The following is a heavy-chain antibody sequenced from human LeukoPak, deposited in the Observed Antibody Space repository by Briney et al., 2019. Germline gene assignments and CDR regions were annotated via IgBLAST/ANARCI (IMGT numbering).Heavy chain of an antibody. D-gene: IGHD2-21*02. CDR1: GFIFRSYW. CDR3: ARTPMVTSRYFDY. Sequence: GGSLRLSCAASGFIFRSYWMSWVRQAPGKGLEWVANINQDGSEKNYVDSVKGRFTISRDNAKNSLYLQANSLRAVDTAVYYCARTPMVTSRYFDYWGQGTLVTVSS. V-gene: IGHV3-7*03. J-gene: IGHJ4*02. CDR2: INQDGSEK.